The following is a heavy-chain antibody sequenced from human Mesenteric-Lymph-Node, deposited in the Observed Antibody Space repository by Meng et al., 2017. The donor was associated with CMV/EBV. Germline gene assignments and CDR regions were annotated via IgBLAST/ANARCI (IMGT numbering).Heavy chain of an antibody. CDR2: IRSKTDGGTT. D-gene: IGHD4-11*01. CDR3: ATEIDYSNYVRRFDY. CDR1: GFTFSNAW. J-gene: IGHJ4*02. V-gene: IGHV3-15*01. Sequence: GESLKISCAASGFTFSNAWMTWVRQAPGKGLEWVGRIRSKTDGGTTDYVAPVKGRFAISRDDSKNTLYLQMNSLKTEDTAVYYCATEIDYSNYVRRFDYWGQGTLVTVSS.